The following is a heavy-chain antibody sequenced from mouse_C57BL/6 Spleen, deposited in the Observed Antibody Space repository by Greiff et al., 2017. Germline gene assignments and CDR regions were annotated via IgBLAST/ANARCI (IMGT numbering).Heavy chain of an antibody. J-gene: IGHJ3*01. CDR1: GYTFTDYE. V-gene: IGHV1-15*01. CDR2: IDPETGAT. CDR3: TRLGPFDY. Sequence: VQPQQSGAELVRPGASVTLSCKASGYTFTDYEMHWVQQTPVHGLEWIGAIDPETGATADNQKFKGKAILTADNSSSTAYMELRSLTAEDSAVYYCTRLGPFDYWGQGTLVTVSA.